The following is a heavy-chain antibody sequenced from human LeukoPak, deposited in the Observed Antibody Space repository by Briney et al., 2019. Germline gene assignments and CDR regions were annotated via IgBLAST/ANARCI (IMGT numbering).Heavy chain of an antibody. CDR2: ISYDGSNK. Sequence: PGGSLRLSCAASGFTFSSYAMSWVRQAPGKGLEWVAVISYDGSNKYYADSVKGRFTISRDNSKNTLYLQMNSLRAEDTAVYYCAKLAAAGTNFGDYWGQGTLVTVSS. D-gene: IGHD6-13*01. J-gene: IGHJ4*02. CDR1: GFTFSSYA. CDR3: AKLAAAGTNFGDY. V-gene: IGHV3-30*18.